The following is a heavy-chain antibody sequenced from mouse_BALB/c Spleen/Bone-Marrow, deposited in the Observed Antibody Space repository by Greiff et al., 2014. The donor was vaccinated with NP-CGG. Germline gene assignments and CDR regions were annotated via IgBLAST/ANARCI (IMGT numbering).Heavy chain of an antibody. V-gene: IGHV2-9*02. CDR3: ARDRGFHYDYDGRRFDY. D-gene: IGHD2-4*01. CDR2: IWAGGST. CDR1: GFSLTSYG. J-gene: IGHJ3*01. Sequence: VMLVESGPGLVAPSQSLSITCTVSGFSLTSYGVHWVRQPPGKALEWLGIIWAGGSTNYNSALMSRLSISKDNSKSQVILKMNSLQIDDTAMYYCARDRGFHYDYDGRRFDYWGQGTLVTVPA.